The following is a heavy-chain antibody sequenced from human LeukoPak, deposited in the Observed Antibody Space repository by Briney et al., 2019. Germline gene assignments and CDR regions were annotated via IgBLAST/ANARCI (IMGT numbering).Heavy chain of an antibody. V-gene: IGHV3-53*01. CDR3: ARDWGYCSSTSCHVFDY. CDR1: GFTVSSNY. CDR2: IYDGGST. D-gene: IGHD2-2*01. J-gene: IGHJ4*02. Sequence: GGSLRLSCAVSGFTVSSNYMSWVRQAPGKGLEWVSVIYDGGSTDYAESVKGRFTISRVNSKNTLYLQMNSLRAEDTAVYYCARDWGYCSSTSCHVFDYWGQGTLVTVSS.